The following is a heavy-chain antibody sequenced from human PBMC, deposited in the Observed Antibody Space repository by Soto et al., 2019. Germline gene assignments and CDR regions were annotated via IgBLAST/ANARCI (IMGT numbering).Heavy chain of an antibody. V-gene: IGHV4-59*08. CDR3: ARTVLGPDLLADSFVDYYYYMDV. CDR1: GGSISTFY. Sequence: SETLSLTSTVSGGSISTFYWILIRQPPGKGLEWIGYVYYTGSTSYNPSLKRRVTFSADSSRGQFSLRLNSVTAADTAVYYCARTVLGPDLLADSFVDYYYYMDVWGQGTTVTV. CDR2: VYYTGST. D-gene: IGHD3-9*01. J-gene: IGHJ6*03.